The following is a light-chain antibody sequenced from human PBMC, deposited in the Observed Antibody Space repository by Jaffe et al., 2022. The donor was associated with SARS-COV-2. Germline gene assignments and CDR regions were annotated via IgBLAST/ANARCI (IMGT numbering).Light chain of an antibody. CDR2: QDT. CDR1: ELGDRY. Sequence: SFDLTQPPSMSVSPGQTASITCSGDELGDRYAFWYQQKPGQSPLLVIYQDTKRPSGIPERFSGSSSGNTATLTISGTQALDAADYFCQAWDSTTVVFGGGTKLTVL. V-gene: IGLV3-1*01. CDR3: QAWDSTTVV. J-gene: IGLJ2*01.